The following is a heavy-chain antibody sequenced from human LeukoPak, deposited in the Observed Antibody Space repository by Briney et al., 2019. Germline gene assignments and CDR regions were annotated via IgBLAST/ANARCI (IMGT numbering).Heavy chain of an antibody. CDR3: AREYSTSSEGDYFDY. J-gene: IGHJ4*02. CDR1: GASITTYY. V-gene: IGHV4-59*01. D-gene: IGHD6-6*01. Sequence: SETLSLTCTVFGASITTYYWTWIRQPPGKGLEWIGYIYHSGSTNYNPSLKSRVTISLDTSRNQFSLRLSPVTAADTAVYFCAREYSTSSEGDYFDYWGQGSLVTVSS. CDR2: IYHSGST.